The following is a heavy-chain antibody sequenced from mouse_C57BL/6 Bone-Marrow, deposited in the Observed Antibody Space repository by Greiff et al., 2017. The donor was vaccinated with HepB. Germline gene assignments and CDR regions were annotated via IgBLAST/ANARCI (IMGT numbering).Heavy chain of an antibody. Sequence: QVHVKQSGAELVKPGSSVKLSCKASGYTFTSYWMQWVKQRPGQGLEWIGEVDPSDSYTNYNQKFKAKSTLTVDTSSSTAYMQLSSLTSEDSAVYYCARLGLLRFYFDYWGQGTTLTVSS. CDR3: ARLGLLRFYFDY. CDR1: GYTFTSYW. CDR2: VDPSDSYT. V-gene: IGHV1-50*01. J-gene: IGHJ2*01. D-gene: IGHD1-1*01.